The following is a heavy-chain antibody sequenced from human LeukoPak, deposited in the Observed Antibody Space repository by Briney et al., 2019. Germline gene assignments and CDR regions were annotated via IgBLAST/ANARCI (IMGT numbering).Heavy chain of an antibody. CDR2: IYYTGST. D-gene: IGHD2-15*01. V-gene: IGHV4-59*01. J-gene: IGHJ6*02. CDR3: AKEREYCSSGSCHYDLDV. CDR1: GDSMKSYY. Sequence: SEILSLTCTVSGDSMKSYYWTWIRQPPGKGLEWIGYIYYTGSTNYNPSLKSRVTISVDTSKNQFSLKLSSVTAADTAVYYCAKEREYCSSGSCHYDLDVWGQGTTVTVSS.